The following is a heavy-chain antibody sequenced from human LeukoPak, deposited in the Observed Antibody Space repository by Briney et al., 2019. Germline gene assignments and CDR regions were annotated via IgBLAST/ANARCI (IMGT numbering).Heavy chain of an antibody. CDR2: IRYDGSNK. D-gene: IGHD6-19*01. J-gene: IGHJ4*02. CDR1: GFTFSSYG. CDR3: AKDLSGIAVAGDY. V-gene: IGHV3-30*02. Sequence: GGSLRLSCAASGFTFSSYGMHWVRQAPGKGLEWVAFIRYDGSNKYYADSVKGRFTISRDNSKNTLYLQMNSRRAEDTAVYYCAKDLSGIAVAGDYWGQGTLVTVSS.